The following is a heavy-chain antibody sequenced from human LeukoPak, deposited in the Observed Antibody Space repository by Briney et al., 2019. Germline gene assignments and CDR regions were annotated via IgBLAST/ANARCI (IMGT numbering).Heavy chain of an antibody. Sequence: GGSLRLSCAASEFTFSSYVMHWVRQAPGKGLEWVAFIRYDGSNKYYADSVKGRFTISRDNSKNTLYLQMNSLRAEDTAVYYCAKARGQWLVDFDYWGQGTLVTVSS. J-gene: IGHJ4*02. V-gene: IGHV3-30*02. D-gene: IGHD6-19*01. CDR2: IRYDGSNK. CDR1: EFTFSSYV. CDR3: AKARGQWLVDFDY.